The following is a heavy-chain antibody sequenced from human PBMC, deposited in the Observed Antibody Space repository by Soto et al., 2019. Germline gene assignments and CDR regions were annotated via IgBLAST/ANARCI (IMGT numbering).Heavy chain of an antibody. CDR2: ISYDGSNK. CDR1: GFTFSSYA. V-gene: IGHV3-30-3*01. Sequence: PGGSLRLSCAASGFTFSSYAMHWVRQAPGKGLEWVAVISYDGSNKYYADSVKGRFTISRDNSKNTLYLQMNSLRAEDTAVYYCARGPRITMVRGVRRGVSYGMDVWGQGTTVTSP. J-gene: IGHJ6*02. CDR3: ARGPRITMVRGVRRGVSYGMDV. D-gene: IGHD3-10*01.